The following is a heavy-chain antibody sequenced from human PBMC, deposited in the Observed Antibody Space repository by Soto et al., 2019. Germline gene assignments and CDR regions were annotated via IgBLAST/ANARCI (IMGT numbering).Heavy chain of an antibody. Sequence: SETLSLTCTVSGGTISSWYWSWIRQPPGKGLEWIGYIYYSGSTNYNPSLKSRVTISVDTSKNQFSLKLSSVTAADTAVYYCAREVRTGGPYNYHYGMDVPGQGTTVPVSS. CDR3: AREVRTGGPYNYHYGMDV. CDR2: IYYSGST. J-gene: IGHJ6*02. CDR1: GGTISSWY. V-gene: IGHV4-59*01.